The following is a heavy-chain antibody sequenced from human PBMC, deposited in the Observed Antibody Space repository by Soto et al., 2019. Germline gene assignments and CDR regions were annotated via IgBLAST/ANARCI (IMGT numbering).Heavy chain of an antibody. V-gene: IGHV1-18*04. CDR1: GYMFTNYG. Sequence: ASVKVSCKASGYMFTNYGISWVRQAPGQGLHWMGWISAHNGNTNYAYNLRGRVTMTIDTSTSTAYMELRSLRYDDTGMYWCASDWKLQPWGQGTLVTVYS. J-gene: IGHJ5*02. CDR3: ASDWKLQP. D-gene: IGHD1-7*01. CDR2: ISAHNGNT.